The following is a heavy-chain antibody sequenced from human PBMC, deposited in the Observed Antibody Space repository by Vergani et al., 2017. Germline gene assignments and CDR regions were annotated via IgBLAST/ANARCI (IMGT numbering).Heavy chain of an antibody. J-gene: IGHJ1*01. CDR1: GFTFNQYG. CDR3: ATKXCGTPGCQIGYFRE. CDR2: TWYDGNNK. Sequence: QVQLVESGGGVVQPGRSLILSCAASGFTFNQYGMHWVRQAPGKGLEWVAVTWYDGNNKQYADSVKGRFTISRDNSKSTMYLQMNSLRDEDTGVYYCATKXCGTPGCQIGYFREWGQGTLVTVSS. D-gene: IGHD1-1*01. V-gene: IGHV3-33*01.